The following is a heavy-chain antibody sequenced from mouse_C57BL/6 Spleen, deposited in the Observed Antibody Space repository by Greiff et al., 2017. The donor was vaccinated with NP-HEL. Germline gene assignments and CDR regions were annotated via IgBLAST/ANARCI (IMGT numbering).Heavy chain of an antibody. Sequence: QVQLQQSGAELAKPGASVKLSCKASGYTFTSYWMHWVKQRPGQGLEWIGYINPSSGYTKYNQKFKDKATLTADKSSSTAYMQLSSLTYEDSAVYYGARGLPGSSYYFDYWGRGTTLTVSS. J-gene: IGHJ2*01. CDR3: ARGLPGSSYYFDY. CDR2: INPSSGYT. CDR1: GYTFTSYW. V-gene: IGHV1-7*01. D-gene: IGHD1-1*01.